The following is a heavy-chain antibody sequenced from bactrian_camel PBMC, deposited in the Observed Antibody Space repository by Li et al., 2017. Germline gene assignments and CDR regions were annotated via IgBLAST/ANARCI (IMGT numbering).Heavy chain of an antibody. D-gene: IGHD2*01. CDR2: IDSEQTT. V-gene: IGHV3S9*01. Sequence: HVQLVESGGASVQPGGSLTLSCVVSGYTSKSGCMGWFRQAPGKEREGVAGIDSEQTTSYADAVKGRFTISKDTTKNTLYLQMNSLKTEDTGKYICEVGTCASGYCSCALTEYDYAYWGKGTQVTVS. CDR1: GYTSKSGC. J-gene: IGHJ4*01. CDR3: EVGTCASGYCSCALTEYDYAY.